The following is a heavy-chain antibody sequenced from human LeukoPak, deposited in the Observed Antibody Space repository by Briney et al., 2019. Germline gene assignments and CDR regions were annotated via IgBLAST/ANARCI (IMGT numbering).Heavy chain of an antibody. CDR2: ISGSGDST. V-gene: IGHV3-23*01. CDR1: GFTFSSYA. Sequence: GGSLRLSRAASGFTFSSYAMTWVRQAPGKGLEWVSTISGSGDSTYYAASVKGRFTISRDNSKNTLYLQMNSLRAEDTAVYYCAKDRSSSFLPVDSWGQGTLVTVSS. J-gene: IGHJ4*02. CDR3: AKDRSSSFLPVDS. D-gene: IGHD6-13*01.